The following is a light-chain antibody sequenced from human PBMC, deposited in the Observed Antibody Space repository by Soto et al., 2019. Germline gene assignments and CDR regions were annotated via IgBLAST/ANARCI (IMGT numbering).Light chain of an antibody. CDR2: DVS. Sequence: LTQPASVAGSAGKSITGACRGIRSDIGRYNYVSWYQQYPGKAPKFMIYDVSNRPSGVSNRFSGSKSGNTASLTISGLQAEDEADYYCSSYISSSTYVFGTGTRSPS. V-gene: IGLV2-14*01. CDR3: SSYISSSTYV. J-gene: IGLJ1*01. CDR1: RSDIGRYNY.